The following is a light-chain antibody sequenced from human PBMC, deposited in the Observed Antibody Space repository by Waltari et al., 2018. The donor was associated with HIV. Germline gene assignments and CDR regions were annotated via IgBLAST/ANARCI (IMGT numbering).Light chain of an antibody. CDR3: QSADSTGNVI. Sequence: SFDLTQPPSVSVSPGQTARITCSGHVLPSQYTYWYQQKTGQAPVLVIFKDFQRPAGIPERFSGSRSGTTVTLAISGVQAGDEADYYCQSADSTGNVIFGGGTSLIVL. CDR2: KDF. V-gene: IGLV3-25*03. CDR1: VLPSQY. J-gene: IGLJ2*01.